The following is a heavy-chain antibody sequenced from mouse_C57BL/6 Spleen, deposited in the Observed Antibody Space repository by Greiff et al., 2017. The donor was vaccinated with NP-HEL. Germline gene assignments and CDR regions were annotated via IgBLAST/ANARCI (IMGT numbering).Heavy chain of an antibody. D-gene: IGHD1-1*01. CDR2: ISNGGGST. V-gene: IGHV5-12*01. J-gene: IGHJ4*01. Sequence: EVQLVESGGGLVQPGGSLKLSCAASGFTFSDYYMYWVRQTPEKRLEWVAYISNGGGSTYYPDTVKGRFTISRDNAKNTLYLQMSRLKSEDTAMYYCARGLGYYGSSYPYYAMDYWGQGTSVTVSS. CDR1: GFTFSDYY. CDR3: ARGLGYYGSSYPYYAMDY.